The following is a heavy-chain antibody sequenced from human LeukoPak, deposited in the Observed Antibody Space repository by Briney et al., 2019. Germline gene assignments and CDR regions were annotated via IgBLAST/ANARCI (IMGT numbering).Heavy chain of an antibody. V-gene: IGHV5-51*01. CDR2: IYPGDSQT. CDR3: ARLRVTMIRGVIIPRGNYCYFDL. J-gene: IGHJ2*01. CDR1: EYTFTSYW. Sequence: KPGESLKISCKGSEYTFTSYWIGWVRQMPGKGLEWMGIIYPGDSQTRYSPSFQGQVTFSADKSISTAYLQWSSLKASDTAMYYCARLRVTMIRGVIIPRGNYCYFDLWGRGTLVTVSS. D-gene: IGHD3-10*01.